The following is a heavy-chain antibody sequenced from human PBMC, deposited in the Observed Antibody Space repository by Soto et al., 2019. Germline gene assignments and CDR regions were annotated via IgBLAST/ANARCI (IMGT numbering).Heavy chain of an antibody. Sequence: QVQLVESGGGVVQPGRSLRLSCAASEFTFSSYRMHWVRQAPGKGLEWVAVTWHDGSNEYYADSVKGRFTISRDNSKNALYLQLNSLRAEDTAVYYCARDRTTSWSTFGGIIDVALDIWGQVTMVTVSS. J-gene: IGHJ3*02. D-gene: IGHD3-16*02. CDR1: EFTFSSYR. CDR2: TWHDGSNE. CDR3: ARDRTTSWSTFGGIIDVALDI. V-gene: IGHV3-33*01.